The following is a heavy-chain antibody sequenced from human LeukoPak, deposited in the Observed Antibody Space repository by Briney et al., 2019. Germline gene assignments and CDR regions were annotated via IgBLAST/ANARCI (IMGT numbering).Heavy chain of an antibody. J-gene: IGHJ4*02. CDR1: DGSIRSGSYY. V-gene: IGHV4-61*09. CDR2: IYASGDT. CDR3: ARGKAEYSSSWYRAFGVTGFDY. Sequence: PSETLSLTCTVSDGSIRSGSYYWSWIRQPAGKALEWIGHIYASGDTNYNPSLKSRVTISVDTSKNQFSLKLSSVTAADTAVYYCARGKAEYSSSWYRAFGVTGFDYWGQGTLVTVSS. D-gene: IGHD6-13*01.